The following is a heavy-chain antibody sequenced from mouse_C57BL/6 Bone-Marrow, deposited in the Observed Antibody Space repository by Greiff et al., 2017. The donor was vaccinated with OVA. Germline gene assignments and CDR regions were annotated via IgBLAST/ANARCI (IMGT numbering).Heavy chain of an antibody. CDR2: INYDGSST. CDR3: ARDRGYSNYFDY. J-gene: IGHJ2*01. CDR1: GFTFSDYY. V-gene: IGHV5-16*01. D-gene: IGHD2-5*01. Sequence: EVMLVESEGGLVQPGSSMKLSCTASGFTFSDYYMAWVRQVPEKGLEWVANINYDGSSTYYLDSLKSRFIISRDNAKNILYLQMSSLKSEDTATYYCARDRGYSNYFDYWGQGTTLTVSS.